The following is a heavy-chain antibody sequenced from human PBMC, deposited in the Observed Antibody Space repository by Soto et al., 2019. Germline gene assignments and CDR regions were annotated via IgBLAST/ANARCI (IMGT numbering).Heavy chain of an antibody. CDR2: ISPYSGYI. V-gene: IGHV1-18*01. Sequence: QVQLVQSGDEVRKPGSSVNVSCKASGYIFVNYGIVWVRQAPGQGLEWMGWISPYSGYIDYASKVQGRLNMTTYTSTSTAYMDLGSLTSDDTAVYYCAMVDHYVTPTPQDVWGQETTFTVSS. D-gene: IGHD3-16*01. CDR1: GYIFVNYG. J-gene: IGHJ6*02. CDR3: AMVDHYVTPTPQDV.